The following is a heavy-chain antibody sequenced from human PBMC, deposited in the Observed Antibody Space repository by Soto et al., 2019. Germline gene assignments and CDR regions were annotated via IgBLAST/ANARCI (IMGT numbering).Heavy chain of an antibody. CDR3: ARHTPAISISDH. Sequence: SETLSLTCTVSGGSISSSSYYWGWIRQPPGRGLEWIGSIYYSGSTYYNPSLKSRVTISVDTSKNQFSLKLSSVTAADTAVYYCARHTPAISISDHWGQGTLVTVS. V-gene: IGHV4-39*01. CDR1: GGSISSSSYY. D-gene: IGHD2-15*01. J-gene: IGHJ4*02. CDR2: IYYSGST.